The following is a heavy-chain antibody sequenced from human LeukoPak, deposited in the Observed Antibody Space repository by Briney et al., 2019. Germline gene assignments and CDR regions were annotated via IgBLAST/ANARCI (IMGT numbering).Heavy chain of an antibody. D-gene: IGHD3-9*01. Sequence: ASVKVSCKASGYTFTGYYMHWVRQATGQGLEWMGWMNPNSGNIGYAQKFQGRVTMTRNTSISTAYMELSSLRSEDTAVYYCARGPKKYYDILTGYYDNWFDPWGQGTLVTVSS. J-gene: IGHJ5*02. V-gene: IGHV1-8*02. CDR2: MNPNSGNI. CDR3: ARGPKKYYDILTGYYDNWFDP. CDR1: GYTFTGYY.